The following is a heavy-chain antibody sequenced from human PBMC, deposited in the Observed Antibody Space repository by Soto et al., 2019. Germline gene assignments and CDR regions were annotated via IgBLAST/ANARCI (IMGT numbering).Heavy chain of an antibody. V-gene: IGHV1-46*01. CDR3: ARVPGRYRAPCPGCSCYPFDY. CDR1: GYTFTNYY. J-gene: IGHJ4*02. Sequence: ASVKVSCKTSGYTFTNYYIHWVRQAPGQGLEWMGVISPSGISTTYAQKFQGRVTMTRDTSTSTVYMDLSSLRPEDTAVYFCARVPGRYRAPCPGCSCYPFDYWGQGTLVTVSS. D-gene: IGHD2-15*01. CDR2: ISPSGIST.